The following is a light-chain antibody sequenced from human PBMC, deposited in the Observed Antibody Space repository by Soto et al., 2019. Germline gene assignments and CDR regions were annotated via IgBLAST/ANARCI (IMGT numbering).Light chain of an antibody. V-gene: IGKV3-20*01. CDR1: QSVSSSY. J-gene: IGKJ1*01. Sequence: EIVLTQSPGTLSLSPGERATLSCRASQSVSSSYLAWYQQKPGQAPRLLIYAASSRATGIPDRFSGSGSGTDFTLTISRLEPEDFAVYSGQQYANSEGTFGQGTKVEIK. CDR3: QQYANSEGT. CDR2: AAS.